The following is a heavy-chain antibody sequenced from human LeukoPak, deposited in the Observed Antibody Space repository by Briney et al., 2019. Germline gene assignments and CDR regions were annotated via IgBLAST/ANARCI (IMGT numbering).Heavy chain of an antibody. Sequence: GGSLRLSCAASGFSFRSFEMSWVPQAPGKGLDCIAYISSASGTIYHADSVKGRFTISRDNANNSLYLQMNSLRAEDTATYYCARSTELSDPYFYYGMDVWGQGTTVTVSS. CDR3: ARSTELSDPYFYYGMDV. J-gene: IGHJ6*02. D-gene: IGHD1-26*01. V-gene: IGHV3-48*03. CDR1: GFSFRSFE. CDR2: ISSASGTI.